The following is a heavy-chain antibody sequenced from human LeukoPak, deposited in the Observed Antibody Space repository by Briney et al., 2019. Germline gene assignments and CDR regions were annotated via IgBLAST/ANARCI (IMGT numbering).Heavy chain of an antibody. V-gene: IGHV4-34*01. CDR2: INHSGST. D-gene: IGHD3-22*01. CDR1: GGSFSGYY. J-gene: IGHJ4*02. Sequence: PSETLSLTCAVYGGSFSGYYWSWIRQPPGKGLERIGEINHSGSTNYNPSLKSRVTISVDTSKNQFSLKLSSVTAADTAVYYCARAAMYYYDSSGHFDYWGQGTLVTVSS. CDR3: ARAAMYYYDSSGHFDY.